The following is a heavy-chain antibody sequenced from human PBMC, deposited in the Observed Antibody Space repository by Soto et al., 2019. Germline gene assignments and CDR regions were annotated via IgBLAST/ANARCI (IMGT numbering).Heavy chain of an antibody. CDR3: VQTTGWPGFDF. V-gene: IGHV3-53*01. J-gene: IGHJ4*02. Sequence: EVQLVESGGGLIQPGGSLRLSCAASGFSVSSKYMTWVRQAPGKGLGWVSVIYGGGTTYYADSVKGRFTISRDNSKNPLSLQINTLRAEDTAVYYCVQTTGWPGFDFWGQGTLVTVSS. CDR1: GFSVSSKY. CDR2: IYGGGTT. D-gene: IGHD6-19*01.